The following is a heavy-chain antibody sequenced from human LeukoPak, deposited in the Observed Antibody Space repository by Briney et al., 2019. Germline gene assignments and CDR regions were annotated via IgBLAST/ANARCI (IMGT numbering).Heavy chain of an antibody. Sequence: PSETLSLTCTVSGGSISSYYWSWIRQPPGKGLEWIGYIYYSGSTNYNPSLKSRVTISVDTSKNQFSLKLSSVTAADTAVYYCARTYSSIYYMDVWAKGTTVTVSS. CDR3: ARTYSSIYYMDV. J-gene: IGHJ6*03. CDR2: IYYSGST. CDR1: GGSISSYY. V-gene: IGHV4-59*01. D-gene: IGHD6-13*01.